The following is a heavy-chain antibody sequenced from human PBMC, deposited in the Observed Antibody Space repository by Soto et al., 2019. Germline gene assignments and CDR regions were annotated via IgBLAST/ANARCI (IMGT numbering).Heavy chain of an antibody. CDR1: GLTFANYA. CDR3: ARVDYYGSGSYDAFDI. Sequence: GGSMRLSCAASGLTFANYAMYWARQAPGKGLELVANIHGDGDGTYYADSMKGHFTISRDNSKNTLYLQMNSLRAEDTAIYYCARVDYYGSGSYDAFDIWGQGTMVTVSS. V-gene: IGHV3-23*01. D-gene: IGHD3-10*01. CDR2: IHGDGDGT. J-gene: IGHJ3*02.